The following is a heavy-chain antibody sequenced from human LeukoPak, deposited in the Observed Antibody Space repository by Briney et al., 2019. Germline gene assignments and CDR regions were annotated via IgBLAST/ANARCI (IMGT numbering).Heavy chain of an antibody. CDR2: ISGSGGST. CDR1: GFTFSNYA. CDR3: AKESSYYYYYYMDV. V-gene: IGHV3-23*01. J-gene: IGHJ6*03. Sequence: PGGSLRLSCAVSGFTFSNYAMNWVRQAPGKGLEWVSAISGSGGSTYYADSVKGRFTISRDNSKNTLYLQMNSLRAEDTAVYYCAKESSYYYYYYMDVWGKGTTVTVSS. D-gene: IGHD1-26*01.